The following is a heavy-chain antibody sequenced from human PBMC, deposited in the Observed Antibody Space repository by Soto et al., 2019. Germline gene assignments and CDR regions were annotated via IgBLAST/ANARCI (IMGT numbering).Heavy chain of an antibody. CDR3: ARFRYCSGGSCYFLGEY. V-gene: IGHV3-21*01. CDR2: ISSSSSYI. CDR1: GFTFSSYS. D-gene: IGHD2-15*01. J-gene: IGHJ4*02. Sequence: EVQLVASGGGLVKPGGPLRLSCAASGFTFSSYSMNWVRQAPGKGLEWVSSISSSSSYIYYADSVKGRFTISGDNAKNSLFLQMNSLRAEDTAVYYCARFRYCSGGSCYFLGEYWGQGTLVTVSS.